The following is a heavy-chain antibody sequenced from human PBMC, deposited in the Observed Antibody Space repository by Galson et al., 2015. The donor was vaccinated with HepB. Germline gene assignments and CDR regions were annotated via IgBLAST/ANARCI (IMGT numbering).Heavy chain of an antibody. V-gene: IGHV4-39*01. CDR2: IFYSGIT. CDR3: ARHSKYDFWSDYYSPDY. D-gene: IGHD3-3*01. CDR1: GGSISSNSYY. J-gene: IGHJ4*02. Sequence: SETLSLTCTVSGGSISSNSYYWGWIRQPPGKGLEWIANIFYSGITYYNPSLKSRVAISVDTSNNQVSLKLSSVTAADTAVYYCARHSKYDFWSDYYSPDYWGQGTLVTVSS.